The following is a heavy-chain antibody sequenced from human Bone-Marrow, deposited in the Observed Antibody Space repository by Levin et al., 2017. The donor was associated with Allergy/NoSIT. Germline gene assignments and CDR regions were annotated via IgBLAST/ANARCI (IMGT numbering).Heavy chain of an antibody. CDR1: GLTFSEYA. Sequence: GGSLRLSCVASGLTFSEYAMTWVRQAPGRGLQWVSGIGGGGVYTYYADSVKGRFTISRDNSKNTMYLQMNSLRVEDTARYYCAKELRGFNRPIEYWGQGALVTVSP. CDR3: AKELRGFNRPIEY. J-gene: IGHJ4*02. D-gene: IGHD1-14*01. V-gene: IGHV3-23*01. CDR2: IGGGGVYT.